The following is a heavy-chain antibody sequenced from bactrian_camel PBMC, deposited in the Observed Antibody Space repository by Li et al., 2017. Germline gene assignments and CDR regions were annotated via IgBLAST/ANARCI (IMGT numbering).Heavy chain of an antibody. Sequence: VHLVESGGGSVQPGGSLRTSCAASGFTFSSYAMGWVRQAPGKGLEWVSGINNGGGSTYYADSVQGRFTISRDNAKNTAYLRMNSLKPDDTAVYYCVRDLMGCSCYWGQGTQVTVS. J-gene: IGHJ4*01. CDR2: INNGGGST. D-gene: IGHD3*01. V-gene: IGHV3S40*01. CDR3: VRDLMGCSCY. CDR1: GFTFSSYA.